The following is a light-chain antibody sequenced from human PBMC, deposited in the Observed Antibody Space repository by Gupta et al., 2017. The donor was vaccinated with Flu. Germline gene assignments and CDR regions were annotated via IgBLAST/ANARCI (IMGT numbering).Light chain of an antibody. V-gene: IGKV3-20*01. CDR1: QTLTSSY. CDR2: GAS. J-gene: IGKJ1*01. CDR3: QQYSLSPKT. Sequence: EIVLTQSPGTLSLSPGERATLSCRASQTLTSSYVAWYQQKPGQSPKLLIFGASSSATAIPDRFSGGGSGTDFTLTISRLEPEDFAVYYCQQYSLSPKTFGQGTKVEV.